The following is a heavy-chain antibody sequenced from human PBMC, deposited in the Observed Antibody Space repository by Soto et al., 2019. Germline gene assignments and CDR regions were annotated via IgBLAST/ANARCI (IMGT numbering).Heavy chain of an antibody. J-gene: IGHJ4*02. CDR2: INPSGGST. CDR1: GYTFTSYY. Sequence: QVQLVQSGAEVKKPGASVKVSCKASGYTFTSYYMHWVRQAPGQGLEWMGIINPSGGSTSYAQKFQGRXTXTXDTSTSTVYMELSSLRSEDTAVYYCARVSSGSCFDYWGQGTLVTVSS. V-gene: IGHV1-46*01. CDR3: ARVSSGSCFDY. D-gene: IGHD6-13*01.